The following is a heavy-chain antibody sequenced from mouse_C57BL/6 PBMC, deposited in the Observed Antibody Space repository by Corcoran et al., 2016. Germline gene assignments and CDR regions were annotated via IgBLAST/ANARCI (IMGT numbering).Heavy chain of an antibody. CDR3: ARSIGDGYYGWYFDV. Sequence: EIKLQKSGPELVKPGASVRISCKASGYTFTDYYMNWVKQSHGKSLEWIGDINPNNGGTSYNQKFKGKATLTVDKSYSTAYMELHSLTSEDSAVYYCARSIGDGYYGWYFDVWGTGTTVTVSS. J-gene: IGHJ1*03. D-gene: IGHD2-3*01. CDR1: GYTFTDYY. V-gene: IGHV1-26*01. CDR2: INPNNGGT.